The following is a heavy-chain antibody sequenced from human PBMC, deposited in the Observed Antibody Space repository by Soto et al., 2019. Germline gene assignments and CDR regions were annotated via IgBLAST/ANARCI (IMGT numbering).Heavy chain of an antibody. J-gene: IGHJ5*02. D-gene: IGHD6-19*01. V-gene: IGHV1-18*04. CDR1: GYTFTSYG. Sequence: QVQLVQSGAEVKKPGASVKVSCKASGYTFTSYGISWVRQAPGQGLEWMGWISAYNGNTNYVQKLQGRVTMTTDTSTSTAYMELRSLRSDDTAVYYCARSRSSGWYVGWFDPWGQGTLVTVSS. CDR2: ISAYNGNT. CDR3: ARSRSSGWYVGWFDP.